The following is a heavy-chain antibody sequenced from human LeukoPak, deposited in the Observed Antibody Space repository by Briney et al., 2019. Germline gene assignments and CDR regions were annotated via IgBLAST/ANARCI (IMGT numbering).Heavy chain of an antibody. CDR1: GYSISSGYY. CDR3: AGLCSGGSCYLESGWFDP. V-gene: IGHV4-38-2*01. CDR2: IYHSGST. J-gene: IGHJ5*02. D-gene: IGHD2-15*01. Sequence: SDTLSLTCAVSGYSISSGYYWGWIRQPPGKGLEWIGSIYHSGSTYYNPSLKSRVTISVDTSKNQFSLKLNSVTAADTAVYYCAGLCSGGSCYLESGWFDPWGQGTLVTVSS.